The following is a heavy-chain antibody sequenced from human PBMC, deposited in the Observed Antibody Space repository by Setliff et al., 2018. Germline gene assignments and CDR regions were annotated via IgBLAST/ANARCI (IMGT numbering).Heavy chain of an antibody. Sequence: PSETLSLTCTVSGGSISSGGYYWSWIRQHPGKGLEWIGYIYYSGSTYYSPSLRSRLTISVDTSKNQFSLKLRSVTAADTAVYYCARGGTFRYFDFWGQGAPVTVSS. J-gene: IGHJ4*02. CDR2: IYYSGST. D-gene: IGHD5-12*01. CDR3: ARGGTFRYFDF. V-gene: IGHV4-31*03. CDR1: GGSISSGGYY.